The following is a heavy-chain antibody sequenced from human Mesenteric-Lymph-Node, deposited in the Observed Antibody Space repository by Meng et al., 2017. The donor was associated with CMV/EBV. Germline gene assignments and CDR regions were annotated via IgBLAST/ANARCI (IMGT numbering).Heavy chain of an antibody. D-gene: IGHD5-12*01. CDR2: INPIFGTA. CDR1: GGTFSSYA. Sequence: KTTGGTFSSYASSWVRQDPGQGLEWMGGINPIFGTAYYAPKFQGRVTMTRNTSISTAYMELSGLRSDDTAVYYCGRGGVYGGYGTEYWGQGTLVTVSS. V-gene: IGHV1-69*05. CDR3: GRGGVYGGYGTEY. J-gene: IGHJ4*02.